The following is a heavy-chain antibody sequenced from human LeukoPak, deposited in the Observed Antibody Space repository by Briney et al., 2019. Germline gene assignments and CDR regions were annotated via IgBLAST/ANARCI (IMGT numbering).Heavy chain of an antibody. CDR1: GFTFSTYV. J-gene: IGHJ4*02. D-gene: IGHD6-19*01. CDR2: IISSDGTT. V-gene: IGHV3-23*01. Sequence: GGSLRLSCAASGFTFSTYVMSWVRQAPGKGLEWVSVIISSDGTTYYADSVKGRLTISRDSSKNTLYLQMSSLRAEDTAVYYCAKGGDSSGWYNFDYWGQGTLVTVSS. CDR3: AKGGDSSGWYNFDY.